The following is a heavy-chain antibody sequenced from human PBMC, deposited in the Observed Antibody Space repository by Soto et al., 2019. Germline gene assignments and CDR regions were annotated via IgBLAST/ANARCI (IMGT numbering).Heavy chain of an antibody. Sequence: QVQLVESGGGVVQPGRSLRLSCVASGFTFSRYGMNWVRQAPDKGLEWVALISHDGSQKHYADSVKGRLTISRDNSKATLYLQLSTLRADATAVFFGGGVLIPVSRSPPAVGGRGPTVPVS. CDR1: GFTFSRYG. CDR3: GGVLIPVSRSPPAV. CDR2: ISHDGSQK. J-gene: IGHJ6*02. V-gene: IGHV3-30*03.